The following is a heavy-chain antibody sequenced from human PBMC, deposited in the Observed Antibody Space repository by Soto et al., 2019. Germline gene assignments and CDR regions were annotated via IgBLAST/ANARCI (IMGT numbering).Heavy chain of an antibody. CDR1: GFTISRNA. Sequence: EVQLLESGGGLVQPGGSLRLSCAASGFTISRNAMYWVRQAPGKGLEWVSGISERGDTTHYADSVKGRFTISRDTSKNTLYLQLNTLRTDDTAVYYCAKDRPRYCSSTSCYAEGYYYYGMDVWGQGTTVTVSS. V-gene: IGHV3-23*01. D-gene: IGHD2-2*01. CDR3: AKDRPRYCSSTSCYAEGYYYYGMDV. CDR2: ISERGDTT. J-gene: IGHJ6*02.